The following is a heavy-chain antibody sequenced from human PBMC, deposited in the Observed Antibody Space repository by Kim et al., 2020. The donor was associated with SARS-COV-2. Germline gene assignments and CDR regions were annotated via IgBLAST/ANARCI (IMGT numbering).Heavy chain of an antibody. Sequence: GGSLRLSCATSGFKFSTYDMIWVRQAPGKGLEWVSSISGDGRHTFYSDSLTGRFTISRDNSKNSLYLQMNSLRAEDTAIYYCANTEFDFWGQGTLVTAS. CDR1: GFKFSTYD. CDR2: ISGDGRHT. V-gene: IGHV3-23*01. J-gene: IGHJ4*02. CDR3: ANTEFDF.